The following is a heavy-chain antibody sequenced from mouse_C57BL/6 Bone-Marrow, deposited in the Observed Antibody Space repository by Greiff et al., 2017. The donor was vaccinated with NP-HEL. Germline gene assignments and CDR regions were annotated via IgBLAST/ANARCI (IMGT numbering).Heavy chain of an antibody. CDR2: INPNNGGT. CDR3: ASAGLFAY. V-gene: IGHV1-26*01. Sequence: EVKLQQSGPELVKPGASVKISCKASGYTFTDYYMNWVKQSHGKSLEWIGDINPNNGGTSYNQKFKGKATLTVDKSSSTAYMELRSLTSEDSAVYYCASAGLFAYWGQGTLVTVSA. J-gene: IGHJ3*01. CDR1: GYTFTDYY.